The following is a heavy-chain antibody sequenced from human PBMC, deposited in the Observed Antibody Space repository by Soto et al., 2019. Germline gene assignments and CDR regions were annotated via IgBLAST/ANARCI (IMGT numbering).Heavy chain of an antibody. Sequence: PGGSLRLSCAASGFTFSSYAMSWVRQAPGKGLEWVSSISGSGGSTYYADSVKGRFTTSRDNSKNTLYLQMNSLRAEDTAVYYCAKSTTWALEWSSFDYWGQGTLVTVSS. D-gene: IGHD3-3*01. J-gene: IGHJ4*02. V-gene: IGHV3-23*01. CDR3: AKSTTWALEWSSFDY. CDR2: ISGSGGST. CDR1: GFTFSSYA.